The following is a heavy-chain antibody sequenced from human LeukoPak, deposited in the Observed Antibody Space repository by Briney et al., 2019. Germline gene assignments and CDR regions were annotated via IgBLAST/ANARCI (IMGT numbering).Heavy chain of an antibody. D-gene: IGHD3-22*01. CDR3: ARDSSGYQDFDY. J-gene: IGHJ4*02. V-gene: IGHV4-30-4*01. CDR2: IYYSGST. Sequence: SQTLSLTGTVSGGSISSGDYYWSWIRQPPGKGLEWIGYIYYSGSTYYNPSLKSRVTISVDTSKNQFSLKLSSVTAADTAVYYCARDSSGYQDFDYWGQGTLVTVSS. CDR1: GGSISSGDYY.